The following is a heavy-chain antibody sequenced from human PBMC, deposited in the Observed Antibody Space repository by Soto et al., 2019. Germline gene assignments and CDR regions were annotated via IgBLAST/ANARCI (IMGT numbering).Heavy chain of an antibody. D-gene: IGHD3-10*01. Sequence: GGSLRLSCGGSGFTFSNAWMNWVRQAPGKGLEWVGRIKSKSDGGTTDYATPVKGRFTISRDDSKNMLYLQMTRLNTEDTAMYYCARSYHTYYFDYWGRGTLVTVSS. CDR1: GFTFSNAW. CDR2: IKSKSDGGTT. V-gene: IGHV3-15*07. CDR3: ARSYHTYYFDY. J-gene: IGHJ4*01.